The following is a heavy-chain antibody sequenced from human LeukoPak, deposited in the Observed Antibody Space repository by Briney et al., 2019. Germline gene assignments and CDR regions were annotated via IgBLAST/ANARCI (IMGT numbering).Heavy chain of an antibody. CDR3: ARVPRSRNGMDV. CDR1: GGSFSGYY. Sequence: KASETLSLTCAVYGGSFSGYYWSWIRQPPGKGLEWIGYIYYSGSTNYNPSLKSRVTISVDTSKNQFSLKLSSVTAAGTGVYYCARVPRSRNGMDVWGQGTTVTGS. V-gene: IGHV4-59*01. D-gene: IGHD4/OR15-4a*01. CDR2: IYYSGST. J-gene: IGHJ6*02.